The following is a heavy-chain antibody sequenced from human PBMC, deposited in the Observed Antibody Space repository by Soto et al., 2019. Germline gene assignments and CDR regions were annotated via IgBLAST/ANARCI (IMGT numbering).Heavy chain of an antibody. V-gene: IGHV5-51*01. J-gene: IGHJ6*02. Sequence: PGESLKISCMGSGYKVSTWHNFTSYWIAWVRQMPGEGLEWMGIIYPGDSDTRYSPSFQGQVTISADKSINSVYLQWSSLKASDTATYYCARLGFNYDFLSFYYNVHHYYLIDVWGQRTTVLVSS. CDR1: GYKVSTWHNFTSYW. D-gene: IGHD3-3*01. CDR3: ARLGFNYDFLSFYYNVHHYYLIDV. CDR2: IYPGDSDT.